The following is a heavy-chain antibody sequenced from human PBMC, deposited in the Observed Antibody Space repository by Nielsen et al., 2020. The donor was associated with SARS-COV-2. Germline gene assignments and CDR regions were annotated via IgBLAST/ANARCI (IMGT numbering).Heavy chain of an antibody. D-gene: IGHD4-23*01. V-gene: IGHV3-73*01. Sequence: GESLKISCVASGFTFSGSAMHWVRQAPGKGLEWLGRIRSYANEYATAYAAPVKGRFTIPRDDSKNTAYLQMNSLKNEDTAVYYCSSPTVAYWGQGTLVTVSS. J-gene: IGHJ4*02. CDR2: IRSYANEYAT. CDR3: SSPTVAY. CDR1: GFTFSGSA.